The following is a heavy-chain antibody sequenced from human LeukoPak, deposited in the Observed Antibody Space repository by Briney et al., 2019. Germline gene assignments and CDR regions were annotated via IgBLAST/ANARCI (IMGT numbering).Heavy chain of an antibody. CDR3: ARAVGYCTNGVCYSGPGYYYYMDV. D-gene: IGHD2-8*01. V-gene: IGHV4-61*02. CDR1: GGSISSGSYY. Sequence: SETLSLTCTVSGGSISSGSYYWSWIRQPAGKGLEWIGRIYTSGSTNYNPSLKSRVTISVDTSKNQFSLRLSSVTAADTAVYYCARAVGYCTNGVCYSGPGYYYYMDVWGKGTTVTVSS. J-gene: IGHJ6*03. CDR2: IYTSGST.